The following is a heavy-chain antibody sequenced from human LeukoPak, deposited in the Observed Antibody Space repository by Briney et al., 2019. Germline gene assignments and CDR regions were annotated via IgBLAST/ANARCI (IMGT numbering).Heavy chain of an antibody. V-gene: IGHV3-30*02. CDR3: ATYYDFWSGYYMVDY. Sequence: QPGGSLRLSCAASGFTFSSYGMHWVRQAPGKGLEWVAFIRYDGSNKYHADSVKGRFTISRDNSKNTLYLQMNSLRAEDTAVYYCATYYDFWSGYYMVDYWGQGTLVTVSS. CDR2: IRYDGSNK. CDR1: GFTFSSYG. D-gene: IGHD3-3*01. J-gene: IGHJ4*02.